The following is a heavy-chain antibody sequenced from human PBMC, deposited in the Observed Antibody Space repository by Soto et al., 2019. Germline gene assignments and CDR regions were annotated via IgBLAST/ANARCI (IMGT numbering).Heavy chain of an antibody. J-gene: IGHJ6*04. V-gene: IGHV3-74*01. CDR1: RFTFGSYW. CDR3: ARDKEVLLTHSGMAV. CDR2: INVDGTET. D-gene: IGHD7-27*01. Sequence: PGGSLRLSCTAPRFTFGSYWMHWVRQAPGKGLVWVSDINVDGTETWYAYSVKGRFTISRDHDKKTLYLHMTGLRVDDTGVYYCARDKEVLLTHSGMAVWGKGTTVTVSS.